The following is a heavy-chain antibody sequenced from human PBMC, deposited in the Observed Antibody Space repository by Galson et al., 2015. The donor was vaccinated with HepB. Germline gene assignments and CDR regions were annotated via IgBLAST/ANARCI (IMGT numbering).Heavy chain of an antibody. CDR2: ISSDGSSI. J-gene: IGHJ4*02. CDR3: ARLIHFPGIGVDY. D-gene: IGHD3-10*01. Sequence: SLRLSCAASGFTFSSYWMHWVRQAPGKGPVWVSRISSDGSSISYADSMKGRFTTSRDNAKNTLYLQMNSLRAEDTAVYYCARLIHFPGIGVDYWGQGTLVTVSS. CDR1: GFTFSSYW. V-gene: IGHV3-74*01.